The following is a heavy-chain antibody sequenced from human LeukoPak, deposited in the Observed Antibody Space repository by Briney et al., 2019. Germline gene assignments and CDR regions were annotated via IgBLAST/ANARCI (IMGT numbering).Heavy chain of an antibody. CDR1: GGSISSYY. Sequence: SETLSLNCTVSGGSISSYYWSWIRQPAGKGLEWIGRIYTSGSTNYNPSLKSRVTMSVDTSKNQFSLKLSSVTAADTAVYYCARGVGDIVVVPAAIDAGWFDPWGQGTLVTVSS. J-gene: IGHJ5*02. CDR2: IYTSGST. D-gene: IGHD2-2*02. CDR3: ARGVGDIVVVPAAIDAGWFDP. V-gene: IGHV4-4*07.